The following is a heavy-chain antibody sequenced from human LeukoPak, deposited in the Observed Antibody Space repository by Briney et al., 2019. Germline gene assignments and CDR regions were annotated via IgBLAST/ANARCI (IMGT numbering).Heavy chain of an antibody. CDR1: GYTFIGYY. V-gene: IGHV1-2*02. CDR2: INPNSGGT. Sequence: ASVKVSCKASGYTFIGYYIHWVRQAPGQGLEWMGWINPNSGGTKYAQKFQGRVTMTRNTSISTAYMELSSLRSEDTAVYYCARVPARTIFGVVIRPVYGMDVWGQGTTVTVSS. D-gene: IGHD3-3*01. CDR3: ARVPARTIFGVVIRPVYGMDV. J-gene: IGHJ6*02.